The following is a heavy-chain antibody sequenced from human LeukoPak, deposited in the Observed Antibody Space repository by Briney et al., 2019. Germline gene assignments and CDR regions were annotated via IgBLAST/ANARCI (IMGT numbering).Heavy chain of an antibody. D-gene: IGHD2-15*01. J-gene: IGHJ4*03. CDR2: INWNGDST. V-gene: IGHV3-20*04. Sequence: GGSLRLSCAASGFTFDDYGMSWVRQAPGKGLEWVSNINWNGDSTGYADSVKGRFTISRDNAKNTLYLQMNSLRAEDTAVYYCAKWGCSGSSCYPFDYWGKGTTVTVSS. CDR3: AKWGCSGSSCYPFDY. CDR1: GFTFDDYG.